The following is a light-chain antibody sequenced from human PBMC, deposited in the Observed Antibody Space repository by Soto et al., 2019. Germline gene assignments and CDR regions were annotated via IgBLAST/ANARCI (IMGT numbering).Light chain of an antibody. J-gene: IGKJ1*01. CDR2: AVS. Sequence: DLQMTQSRSSLSGSIGYRFTLTCRASQSIGTNLNWYQQRPGKAPKLLIYAVSSLQSGVSSRFSASGSGTDFTLTISDVQPEDFALYYCHQRQSWPRTFGQGTKVDIK. CDR3: HQRQSWPRT. CDR1: QSIGTN. V-gene: IGKV1-39*01.